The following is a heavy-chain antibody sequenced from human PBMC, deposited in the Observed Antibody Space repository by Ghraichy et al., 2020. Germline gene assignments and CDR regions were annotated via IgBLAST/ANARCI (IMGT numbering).Heavy chain of an antibody. CDR2: ISSSSTYI. J-gene: IGHJ4*02. CDR1: GFIFGSFN. CDR3: APTLTISTPFDY. Sequence: GGSLRLSCAASGFIFGSFNMNWLRQAPGKGLEWVSSISSSSTYIYYADSVKGRFTISRVNAKNSLYLQMNSLRVGDTAVYYCAPTLTISTPFDYWGQGTLVTVSS. V-gene: IGHV3-21*01. D-gene: IGHD2-2*01.